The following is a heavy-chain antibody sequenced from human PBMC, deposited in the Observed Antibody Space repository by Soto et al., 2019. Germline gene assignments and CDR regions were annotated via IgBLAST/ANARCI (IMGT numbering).Heavy chain of an antibody. J-gene: IGHJ4*02. Sequence: EVQLVESGGGLVQPGGSLRLSCVASGFSISSYWMNWVRQAPGKGLEWVAIIRKDGSEKYYVDSVKGRFTISRDNAKNSLYLQMNSPRDVDTAVYYCAGGSGWLSDYWGRGTLVTVSS. CDR2: IRKDGSEK. CDR3: AGGSGWLSDY. CDR1: GFSISSYW. D-gene: IGHD6-19*01. V-gene: IGHV3-7*03.